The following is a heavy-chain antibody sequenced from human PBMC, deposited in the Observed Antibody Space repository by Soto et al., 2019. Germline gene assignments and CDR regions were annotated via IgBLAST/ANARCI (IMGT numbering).Heavy chain of an antibody. J-gene: IGHJ6*02. V-gene: IGHV3-23*01. CDR2: ISGSGGST. D-gene: IGHD1-26*01. Sequence: GGALRLSCAASGFTFSSDAMSWVRQAPGKRLEWVSAISGSGGSTYYADSAKGRFTISRDNSKNTLYLQMNSLRAEDTAVYYCAKGGWAVGTYYYYYGMDVWGQGTTVTVSS. CDR1: GFTFSSDA. CDR3: AKGGWAVGTYYYYYGMDV.